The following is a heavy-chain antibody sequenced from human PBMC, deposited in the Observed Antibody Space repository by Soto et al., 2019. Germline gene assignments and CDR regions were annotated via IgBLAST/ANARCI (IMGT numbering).Heavy chain of an antibody. V-gene: IGHV3-23*01. CDR1: GFTFSNYA. Sequence: GGSLRLSCAASGFTFSNYAMSWVRQAPGKGLEWVSSIFSGGTTYYADSVKGRFTISRDNSKNTLYLQMNSLRAEDTAVYYCAKYCSGVGCYSGLGYWGQETLVTVSS. CDR3: AKYCSGVGCYSGLGY. CDR2: IFSGGTT. D-gene: IGHD2-15*01. J-gene: IGHJ4*02.